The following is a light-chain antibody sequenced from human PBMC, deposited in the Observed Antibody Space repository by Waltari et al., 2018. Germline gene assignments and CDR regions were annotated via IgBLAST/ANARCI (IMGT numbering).Light chain of an antibody. V-gene: IGLV2-18*02. CDR2: AVT. J-gene: IGLJ2*01. Sequence: QSALTQPPSMSGSPGQSLTISCTGTSGDIGAYNSVSWYQQSPGTAPKRIIYAVTNRPSGVPDRFSASKSGNTASLTISGLQAEDEADYYCSSGTIDSTLVFGTGIKLTVL. CDR1: SGDIGAYNS. CDR3: SSGTIDSTLV.